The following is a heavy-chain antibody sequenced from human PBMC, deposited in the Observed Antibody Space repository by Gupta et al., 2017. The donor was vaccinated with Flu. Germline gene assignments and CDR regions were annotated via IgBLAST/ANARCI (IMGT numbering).Heavy chain of an antibody. D-gene: IGHD2-21*01. J-gene: IGHJ3*02. CDR1: GGSFSNYY. V-gene: IGHV4-34*01. CDR2: INHSGST. CDR3: AKEDSYSRTAFDI. Sequence: QVQLQQWGAGLLKPSETLSLTCAVHGGSFSNYYWSWVRQTPGKGLEWIGLINHSGSTNSNPSLATRVTISVDTSKNQFSLKLRSVTAADTAVYYCAKEDSYSRTAFDIWGQGTMVTVSS.